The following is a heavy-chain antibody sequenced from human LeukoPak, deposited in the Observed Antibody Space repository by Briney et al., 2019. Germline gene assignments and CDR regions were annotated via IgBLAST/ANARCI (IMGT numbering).Heavy chain of an antibody. CDR2: SSGSGGST. CDR3: AKESGRYYGLDY. CDR1: GFTFSSYA. V-gene: IGHV3-23*01. D-gene: IGHD3-10*01. J-gene: IGHJ4*02. Sequence: PGGSLRLSCAASGFTFSSYAMSWVRQAPGRGLEGVSASSGSGGSTYYADSVKGRFTISRDNSKNTLYLQLNSLRAEDTAVYYCAKESGRYYGLDYWGQGTLVTVSA.